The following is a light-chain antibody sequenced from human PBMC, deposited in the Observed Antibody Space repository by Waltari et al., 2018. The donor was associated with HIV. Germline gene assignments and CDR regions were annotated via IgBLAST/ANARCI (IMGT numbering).Light chain of an antibody. V-gene: IGKV3-20*01. J-gene: IGKJ2*02. CDR1: QTVTSSH. Sequence: ELVLTRSTGTLSLSPGEGAPLFCRAKQTVTSSHLAWYQQRPGQPPRLLLYGASNRPTGIPGRFSGSGSGTDFTLTISRLEPEDFAVYYCHQYSASPRTFGQGTKVEIK. CDR3: HQYSASPRT. CDR2: GAS.